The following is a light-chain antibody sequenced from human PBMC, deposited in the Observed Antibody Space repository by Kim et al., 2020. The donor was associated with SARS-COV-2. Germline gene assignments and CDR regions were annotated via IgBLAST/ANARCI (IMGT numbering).Light chain of an antibody. V-gene: IGKV1-5*03. CDR3: KQYNSYSWT. J-gene: IGKJ1*01. Sequence: AAVGDRGTITCRASQSISSWLAWYQQKPGKAPKLLIYKASSLESGVPSRFSGSGSGTEFTLTISSLQPDDFATYYCKQYNSYSWTFGQGTKVEIK. CDR1: QSISSW. CDR2: KAS.